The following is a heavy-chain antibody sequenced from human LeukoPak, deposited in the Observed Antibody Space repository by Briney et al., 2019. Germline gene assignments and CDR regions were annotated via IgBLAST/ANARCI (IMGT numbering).Heavy chain of an antibody. Sequence: GGSLRLSCAASGFTFSNAWMSWVRQAPGKGLEWVGRIKSKTDGGTTDYAAPVKGRFTISRDDSKNTLYPQMNSLKTEDTAVYYCIACIGHWFDPWGQGTLVTVSS. CDR1: GFTFSNAW. CDR3: IACIGHWFDP. J-gene: IGHJ5*02. CDR2: IKSKTDGGTT. V-gene: IGHV3-15*05.